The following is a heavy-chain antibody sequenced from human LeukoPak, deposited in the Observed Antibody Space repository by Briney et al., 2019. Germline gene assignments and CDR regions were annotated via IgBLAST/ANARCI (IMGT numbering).Heavy chain of an antibody. Sequence: SQTLSLTCAVSGGSISSGDYSWSWIRQPPGKGLEWIGYIYHSGSTYYNPSLKSRVTISVDTSKNQFSLKLSSVTAADTAVYYCARGYYDILTGSGNWFDPWGQGTLVTVSS. J-gene: IGHJ5*02. CDR2: IYHSGST. CDR1: GGSISSGDYS. D-gene: IGHD3-9*01. CDR3: ARGYYDILTGSGNWFDP. V-gene: IGHV4-30-2*01.